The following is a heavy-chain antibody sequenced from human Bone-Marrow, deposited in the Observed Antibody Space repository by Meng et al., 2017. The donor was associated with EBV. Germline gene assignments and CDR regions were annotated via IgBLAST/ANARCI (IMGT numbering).Heavy chain of an antibody. CDR3: AREGSPFYYDSSGYDL. Sequence: VQLQESGPGLVKPSETLSLTCTVSGGSVSSGSYYWSWIRQPPGKGLQWIGYIYYSGSTNYNPSLKSRATISMDTSKNQFSLKLSSVTAADTAVHYCAREGSPFYYDSSGYDLWGQGTLVTVSS. V-gene: IGHV4-61*01. CDR2: IYYSGST. J-gene: IGHJ4*02. D-gene: IGHD3-22*01. CDR1: GGSVSSGSYY.